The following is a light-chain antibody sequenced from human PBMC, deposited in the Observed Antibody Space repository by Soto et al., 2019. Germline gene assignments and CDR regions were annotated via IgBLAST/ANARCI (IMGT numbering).Light chain of an antibody. CDR1: NSNLGAGYD. Sequence: QSALTQPASVSESPGQSITISCTGNNSNLGAGYDVHWYQQLPGAAPKLVIFGNRNRPSGVPERFSGSKSGTSASLAITGLQAEDEADYYCQAYDYSLTGMVFGGGTKVTVL. V-gene: IGLV1-40*01. CDR3: QAYDYSLTGMV. CDR2: GNR. J-gene: IGLJ3*02.